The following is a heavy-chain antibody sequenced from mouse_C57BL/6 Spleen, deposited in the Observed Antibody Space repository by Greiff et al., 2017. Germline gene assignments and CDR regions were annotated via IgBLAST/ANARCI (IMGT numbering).Heavy chain of an antibody. CDR1: GYTFTSYW. CDR2: INPSNGGT. CDR3: ARWGDYDVWYFDV. D-gene: IGHD2-4*01. V-gene: IGHV1-53*01. J-gene: IGHJ1*03. Sequence: VQLQQPGTDLVKPGASVKLSCKASGYTFTSYWMHWVKQTHGKSLEWIGNINPSNGGTNYNEKFKGKATLTVDKSSSTAYMQLSSLTSEDSAVYYCARWGDYDVWYFDVWGTGTTVTVSS.